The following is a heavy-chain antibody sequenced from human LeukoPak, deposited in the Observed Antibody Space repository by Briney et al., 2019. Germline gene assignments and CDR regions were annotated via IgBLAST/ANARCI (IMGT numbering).Heavy chain of an antibody. CDR2: IWYDGSNK. J-gene: IGHJ5*02. V-gene: IGHV3-33*03. CDR1: GFSFSSHG. CDR3: ARALEIVAVPPAIRLAP. Sequence: GRSLRLSCAASGFSFSSHGMHWVRQAPGKGLEWVAVIWYDGSNKYYADSVKVRFTISRDNTKNTLYLQMNSLRGEDTAVYYCARALEIVAVPPAIRLAPWGEGTLVTVSS. D-gene: IGHD2-2*03.